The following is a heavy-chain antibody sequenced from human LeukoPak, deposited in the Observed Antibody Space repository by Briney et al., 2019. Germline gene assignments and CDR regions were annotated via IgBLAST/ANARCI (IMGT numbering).Heavy chain of an antibody. Sequence: ASVKVSLKASGYTFTSYGISWVRLAPGQGLEWMGWISAYNGNTNYTQKVQSRVTMTADTSTSTAYMELRSLRSDDTAVYYCARDQSHDYGYYYYYYMDVWGKGTTVTVSS. CDR2: ISAYNGNT. D-gene: IGHD4-17*01. CDR3: ARDQSHDYGYYYYYYMDV. V-gene: IGHV1-18*01. J-gene: IGHJ6*03. CDR1: GYTFTSYG.